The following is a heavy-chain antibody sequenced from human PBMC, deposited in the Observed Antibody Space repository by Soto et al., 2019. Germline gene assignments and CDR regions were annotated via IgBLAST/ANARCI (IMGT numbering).Heavy chain of an antibody. Sequence: GASVKVSCKSSGGTFSSYAICCVRQAPGQGLEWMGGIIPIFGTANYAQKFQGRVTITADESTSTAYMELSSLRSEDTAVYHCARDPPLLRGYSYGYEEDWFDPWGQGTLVTVSS. D-gene: IGHD5-18*01. J-gene: IGHJ5*02. CDR3: ARDPPLLRGYSYGYEEDWFDP. CDR2: IIPIFGTA. V-gene: IGHV1-69*13. CDR1: GGTFSSYA.